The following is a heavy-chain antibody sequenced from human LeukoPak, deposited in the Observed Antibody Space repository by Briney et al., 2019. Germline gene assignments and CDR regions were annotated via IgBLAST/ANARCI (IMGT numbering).Heavy chain of an antibody. Sequence: SETLSLTCTVSGGAISSYYWSWIRQPPGKGLEWIGYIYYSGSTNYNPSLKSRVTISVDTSKNQFSLKLSSVTAADTAVYYCARSGYSSSWYDYWGQGTLVTVSS. CDR1: GGAISSYY. J-gene: IGHJ4*02. CDR3: ARSGYSSSWYDY. V-gene: IGHV4-59*08. D-gene: IGHD6-13*01. CDR2: IYYSGST.